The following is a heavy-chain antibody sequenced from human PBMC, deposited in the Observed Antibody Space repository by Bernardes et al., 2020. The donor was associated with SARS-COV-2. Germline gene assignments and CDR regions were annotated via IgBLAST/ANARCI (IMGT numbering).Heavy chain of an antibody. Sequence: GESLKISCKGSDYTFTNYWIGWVRQMPGKGLEWMGIIYPGDSDTKYSPSFQGRFTISKDNSKNTVYLQMNNLRSEDTAIYYCAKVQAFFWIRPYNSGMDVWGRGTTVTVSS. V-gene: IGHV5-51*01. D-gene: IGHD5-18*01. CDR1: DYTFTNYW. J-gene: IGHJ6*02. CDR3: AKVQAFFWIRPYNSGMDV. CDR2: IYPGDSDT.